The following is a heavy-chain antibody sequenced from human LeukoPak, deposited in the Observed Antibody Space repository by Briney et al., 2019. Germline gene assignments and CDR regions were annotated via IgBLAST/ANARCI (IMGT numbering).Heavy chain of an antibody. Sequence: GGSLRLSCAASGFTFSSYSMNWVRQAPGKGLEWVSSIGSSSSYIYYADSVKGRFTISRDNAKNSLYLQMNSLRAEDTAVYYCARGGYCSSTSCYGWFDPWGQGTLVTVSS. D-gene: IGHD2-2*01. V-gene: IGHV3-21*01. CDR1: GFTFSSYS. CDR3: ARGGYCSSTSCYGWFDP. CDR2: IGSSSSYI. J-gene: IGHJ5*02.